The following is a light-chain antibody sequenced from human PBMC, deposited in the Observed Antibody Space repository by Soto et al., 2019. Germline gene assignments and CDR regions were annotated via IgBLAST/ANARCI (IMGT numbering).Light chain of an antibody. V-gene: IGKV4-1*01. CDR3: QQHYITPIP. CDR1: ESVFYSAKNKNF. Sequence: DRVITQSPDSLAVSIGERATMHCKSSESVFYSAKNKNFLTWYQQKPGQPPKLLIYWASTRESGVPDRFTGSGSGTDFTLSISSLQAEDVAVYYCQQHYITPIPFGQGTRLEIK. CDR2: WAS. J-gene: IGKJ5*01.